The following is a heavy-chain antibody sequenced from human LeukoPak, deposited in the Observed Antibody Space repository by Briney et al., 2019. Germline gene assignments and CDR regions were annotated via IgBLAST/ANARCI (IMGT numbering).Heavy chain of an antibody. J-gene: IGHJ4*02. CDR2: ISSSSRFI. D-gene: IGHD3-3*01. CDR1: GFTFNSYS. Sequence: GGSLRLSCAASGFTFNSYSMNWFRQAPGKGLEWVSSISSSSRFIYYADSVKGRFTISRDNAKNSLYLQMNSLRAEDTAVYYCAREGITIFGVPDYWGQGTLVTVSS. V-gene: IGHV3-21*01. CDR3: AREGITIFGVPDY.